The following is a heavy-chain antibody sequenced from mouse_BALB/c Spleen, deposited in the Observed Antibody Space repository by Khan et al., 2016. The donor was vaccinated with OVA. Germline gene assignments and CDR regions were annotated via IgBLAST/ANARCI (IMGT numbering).Heavy chain of an antibody. Sequence: QVQLKESGPGLVAPSQSLSITCTVSGFSLDKYSVHWIRQSPGKGLEWLGVIWSAGSTDYNAALISRLTITKDNSRSQVFFKVNSLQPNDTALYYCARRGYDYGRGALFVYWGQGTLVTVSA. CDR3: ARRGYDYGRGALFVY. D-gene: IGHD2-4*01. CDR1: GFSLDKYS. CDR2: IWSAGST. V-gene: IGHV2-2*02. J-gene: IGHJ3*01.